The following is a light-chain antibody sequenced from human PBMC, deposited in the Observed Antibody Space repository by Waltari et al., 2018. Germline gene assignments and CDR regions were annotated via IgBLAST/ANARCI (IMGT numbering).Light chain of an antibody. CDR3: QHYVTLPAT. J-gene: IGKJ1*01. Sequence: EMVLTQYLVTLSLSQGETATLSCRASQTVSRALAWYQQKPDQAPRLLIYAASSRATGIPDRFSGGGSGTDFSLTISRLEPEDFAVYYCQHYVTLPATFGQGTKVAF. CDR2: AAS. CDR1: QTVSRA. V-gene: IGKV3-20*01.